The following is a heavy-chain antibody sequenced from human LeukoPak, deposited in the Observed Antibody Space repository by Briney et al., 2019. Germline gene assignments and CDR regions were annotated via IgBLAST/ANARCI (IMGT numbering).Heavy chain of an antibody. D-gene: IGHD2-8*01. CDR1: GGSISSGGYY. Sequence: SETLSLTRAVSGGSISSGGYYWSWIRQPPGKGLEWIGEINHSGSTNYNPSLKSRVTISVDTSKKQFSLKLNSVTAADTAVYYCARGGGPCSNGECPPWFDPWGQGILVTVSS. CDR2: INHSGST. CDR3: ARGGGPCSNGECPPWFDP. V-gene: IGHV4-34*01. J-gene: IGHJ5*02.